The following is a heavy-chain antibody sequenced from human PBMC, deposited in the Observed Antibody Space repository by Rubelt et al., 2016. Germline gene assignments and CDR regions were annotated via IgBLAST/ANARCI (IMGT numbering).Heavy chain of an antibody. CDR3: ASPPYDILTGYDYYYGMDV. J-gene: IGHJ6*02. V-gene: IGHV1-69*06. CDR2: IIPIFGTA. Sequence: QVQLVQSGAEVKKPGSSVKVSCKASGGTFSSYALSWVRQAPGQGLEWMGGIIPIFGTANYAQKFQGRVTITADKSTSTAYRELSSLRSEETAVYYCASPPYDILTGYDYYYGMDVWGQGTTVTVSS. CDR1: GGTFSSYA. D-gene: IGHD3-9*01.